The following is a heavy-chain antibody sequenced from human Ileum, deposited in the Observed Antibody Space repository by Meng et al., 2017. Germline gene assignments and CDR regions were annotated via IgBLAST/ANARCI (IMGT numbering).Heavy chain of an antibody. J-gene: IGHJ4*02. CDR1: GFSLATSGVS. CDR2: IYWDDDK. CDR3: AHSPQGYFDY. Sequence: QITLKETGHALVKATQTPTLTCNFSGFSLATSGVSVAWIRQPPGEALEWLALIYWDDDKRYSPSLKNRLAITKDTSKNQVVLTMTNMDPMDTGTYYCAHSPQGYFDYWGPGTLVTVSS. V-gene: IGHV2-5*02.